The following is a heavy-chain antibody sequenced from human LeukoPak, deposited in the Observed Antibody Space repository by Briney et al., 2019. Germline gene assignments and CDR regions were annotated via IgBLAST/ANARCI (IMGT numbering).Heavy chain of an antibody. Sequence: ASVKVSCKASGYTFTSYAMNWVRQAPGQGLEWMGGIIPIFGTANYAQKFQGRVTITADKSTSTAYMELSSLRSEDTAVYYCATHTDIVVVPAANPYYYYYMDVWGKGTTVTVSS. CDR1: GYTFTSYA. CDR3: ATHTDIVVVPAANPYYYYYMDV. CDR2: IIPIFGTA. V-gene: IGHV1-69*06. D-gene: IGHD2-2*01. J-gene: IGHJ6*03.